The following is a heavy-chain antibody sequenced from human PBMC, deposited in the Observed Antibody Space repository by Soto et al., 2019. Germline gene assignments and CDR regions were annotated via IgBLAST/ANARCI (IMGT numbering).Heavy chain of an antibody. CDR1: GFTFSSYA. Sequence: PGGSLRLSCAASGFTFSSYARHWVRQAPGKGLEYVSAISSNGGSTYYANSVKGRFTISRDNSKNTLYLQMGSLRAEDMAVYYCARDRGVGATYYYYGMDVWGQGTTVTVSS. D-gene: IGHD1-26*01. J-gene: IGHJ6*02. V-gene: IGHV3-64*01. CDR3: ARDRGVGATYYYYGMDV. CDR2: ISSNGGST.